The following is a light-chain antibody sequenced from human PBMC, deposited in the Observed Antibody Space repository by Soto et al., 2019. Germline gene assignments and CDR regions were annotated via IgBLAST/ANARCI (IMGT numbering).Light chain of an antibody. CDR3: SSYITGNNLI. V-gene: IGLV2-8*01. J-gene: IGLJ2*01. CDR2: ELS. CDR1: SSDVGGHDY. Sequence: QSALTQPPSASGSPGQSVTISCTGTSSDVGGHDYVSWYQQHPGKAPKLMIYELSKRPSGVTDRFSGSKSGNTASLTASGLPAEDEADYYCSSYITGNNLIFGGGTKLTVL.